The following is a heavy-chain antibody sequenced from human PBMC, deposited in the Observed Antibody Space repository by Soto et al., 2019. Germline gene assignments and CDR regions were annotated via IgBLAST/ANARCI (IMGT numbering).Heavy chain of an antibody. J-gene: IGHJ5*02. V-gene: IGHV3-49*04. CDR2: IRNTPYGGAT. CDR1: GFRFSEHA. D-gene: IGHD2-2*03. Sequence: PGGSLRLSCNCSGFRFSEHAMTWVRQAPGKGLEWVGFIRNTPYGGATDYAASVRGRFTISRDDSASIAYLQMNSLKTEDSGLYYCSRGSFGYYGPWGPGTLVTVSS. CDR3: SRGSFGYYGP.